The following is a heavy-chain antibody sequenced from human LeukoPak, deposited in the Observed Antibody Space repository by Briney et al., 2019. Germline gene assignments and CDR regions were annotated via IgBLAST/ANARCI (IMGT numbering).Heavy chain of an antibody. Sequence: GASVKVSCKASGYTFTSYGISWVRQAPGQGLEWMGWISAYNGNTNYAQKLQGRVTMTTDTSTSIAYMELRSLRSDDTAVYYCARGKSSRPDYYYYGMDVWGKGTTVTVSS. J-gene: IGHJ6*04. D-gene: IGHD2-2*01. CDR2: ISAYNGNT. CDR3: ARGKSSRPDYYYYGMDV. CDR1: GYTFTSYG. V-gene: IGHV1-18*04.